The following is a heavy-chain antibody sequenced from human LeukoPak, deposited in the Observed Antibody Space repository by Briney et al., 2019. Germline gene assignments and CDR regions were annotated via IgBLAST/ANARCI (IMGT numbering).Heavy chain of an antibody. J-gene: IGHJ4*02. CDR2: ISTNSGVT. CDR1: GYTFTDYN. CDR3: ARKRTGDPVDY. Sequence: ASVKVSCKASGYTFTDYNVHWVRQAPGQGLEWLAWISTNSGVTIYAQHLQDRVTVTRDTSISTAYMELSRLRSDDTAVYYCARKRTGDPVDYWGQGTLVTVSS. D-gene: IGHD7-27*01. V-gene: IGHV1-2*02.